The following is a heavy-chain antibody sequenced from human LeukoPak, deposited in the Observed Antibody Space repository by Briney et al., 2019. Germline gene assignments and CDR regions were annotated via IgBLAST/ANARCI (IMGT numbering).Heavy chain of an antibody. D-gene: IGHD3-22*01. Sequence: ASVKVSCKASGYTFTSYDINWVRQATGQGLEWMGWMNPNSGNTGYAQKFQGRVTMTRNTSISTAYMELSSLRSEDTAVYYCARDESYYYDSSGYLDAFDIWGQGTMVTVSS. CDR2: MNPNSGNT. CDR1: GYTFTSYD. J-gene: IGHJ3*02. V-gene: IGHV1-8*01. CDR3: ARDESYYYDSSGYLDAFDI.